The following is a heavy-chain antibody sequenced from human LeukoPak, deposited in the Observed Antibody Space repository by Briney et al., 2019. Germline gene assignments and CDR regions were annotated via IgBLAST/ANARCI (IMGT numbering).Heavy chain of an antibody. V-gene: IGHV1-2*02. CDR2: INPNSGAT. CDR3: ARGRFGEWDNWFDP. CDR1: GYTFTDYH. Sequence: GASVKVSCKASGYTFTDYHMHWVRQAPGQGLEWMAWINPNSGATNYAQKFQGRVSMTRDTSISTAYMALSRLTSDDTAVYFCARGRFGEWDNWFDPWGQGTLVTVSS. D-gene: IGHD3-10*01. J-gene: IGHJ5*02.